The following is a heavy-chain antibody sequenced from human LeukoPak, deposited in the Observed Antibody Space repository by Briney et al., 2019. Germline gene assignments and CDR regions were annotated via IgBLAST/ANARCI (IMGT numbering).Heavy chain of an antibody. CDR2: INPESDVT. CDR1: GYTFTGYY. V-gene: IGHV1-2*02. D-gene: IGHD1-26*01. Sequence: GASVKVSCKASGYTFTGYYMHWVRQAPGQGLEWMGWINPESDVTKYAQKFQGRVTMTTDTSTSTASMELRSLRSDDTAVYYCARLIPQKWELPGKWFDPWGQGTLVTVSS. CDR3: ARLIPQKWELPGKWFDP. J-gene: IGHJ5*02.